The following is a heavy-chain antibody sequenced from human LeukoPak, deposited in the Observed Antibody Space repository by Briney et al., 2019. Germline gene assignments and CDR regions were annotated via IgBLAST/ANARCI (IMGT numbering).Heavy chain of an antibody. D-gene: IGHD3-22*01. V-gene: IGHV1-18*01. CDR2: ISAYNGNT. Sequence: ASVKVSCKASGYTFTSYGISWVRQAPGQGLEWMGWISAYNGNTNYAQKLQGRVTMTTDTSTSTDYMELRSMRSDDTAVYYCARGAYDSSGYYPLHFDYWGQGTLVTVSS. CDR1: GYTFTSYG. J-gene: IGHJ4*02. CDR3: ARGAYDSSGYYPLHFDY.